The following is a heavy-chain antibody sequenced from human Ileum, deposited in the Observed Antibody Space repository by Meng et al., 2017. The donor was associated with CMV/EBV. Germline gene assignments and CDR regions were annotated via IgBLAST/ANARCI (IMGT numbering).Heavy chain of an antibody. D-gene: IGHD3-10*01. Sequence: QVQHQRGGAGLLKPAETLSLTCAVFGGSFTDYYWTWFRQSPGKGLEWIGENTHSGRAYYSSSLTGRATISVDMSKYQFSLKLPSVTAADTAIYYCARGLASGWPDYWGQGTLVTVSS. CDR1: GGSFTDYY. J-gene: IGHJ4*02. CDR3: ARGLASGWPDY. CDR2: NTHSGRA. V-gene: IGHV4-34*01.